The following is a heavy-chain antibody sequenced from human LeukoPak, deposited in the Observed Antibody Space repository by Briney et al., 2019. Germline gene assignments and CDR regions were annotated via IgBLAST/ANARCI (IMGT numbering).Heavy chain of an antibody. CDR3: ATTMVRGVIINGGNWFDP. Sequence: PGGSLRLSCAASGFTFSSYSMNWVRQAPGKGLEWVSSISSSSSYIYYADSVKGQFTISRDNAKNSLYLQMNSLRAEDTAVYYCATTMVRGVIINGGNWFDPWGQGTLVTVSS. D-gene: IGHD3-10*01. J-gene: IGHJ5*02. CDR2: ISSSSSYI. CDR1: GFTFSSYS. V-gene: IGHV3-21*01.